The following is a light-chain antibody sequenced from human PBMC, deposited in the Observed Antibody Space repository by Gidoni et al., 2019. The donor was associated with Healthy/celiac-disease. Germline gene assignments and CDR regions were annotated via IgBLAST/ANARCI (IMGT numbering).Light chain of an antibody. V-gene: IGKV1-39*01. J-gene: IGKJ5*01. CDR3: QQSYSTRIT. CDR1: QSISSY. CDR2: AAS. Sequence: DIQMTPSPSSLSASVGDRVTLTCRASQSISSYLNVYQEKPGKAPKLLIYAASSLQSGVPSRFSGSGSGTDFTLTISSLQPEDFATYYCQQSYSTRITFGHGTRLEIK.